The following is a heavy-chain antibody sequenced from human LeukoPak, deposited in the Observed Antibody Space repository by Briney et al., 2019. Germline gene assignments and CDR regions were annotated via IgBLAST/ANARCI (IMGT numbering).Heavy chain of an antibody. CDR1: GFTFSRYW. D-gene: IGHD2-21*02. V-gene: IGHV3-7*01. CDR2: INQDAREI. Sequence: GGSLRLSCAAAGFTFSRYWMNWYRQAPGKGLEWVGNINQDAREINYVDSVRGRFTNSRDNAKNSLHLQMNSLRAEDTAVYYCATDRDNSDWQKRFDSWGQGTLVTVSS. CDR3: ATDRDNSDWQKRFDS. J-gene: IGHJ4*02.